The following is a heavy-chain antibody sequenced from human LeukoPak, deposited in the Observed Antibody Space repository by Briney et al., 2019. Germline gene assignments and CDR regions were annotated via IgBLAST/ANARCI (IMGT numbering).Heavy chain of an antibody. CDR2: ISVSGGNT. Sequence: PGGSLRLSCAASGFTFSSYEMTWVRQAPGKGLEWVSVISVSGGNTYYADSVKGRFTISRDNHKNTLYLEMNSLRAEDTAVYYCAKVAVHSSGWYGFDSWGQGTLVTVSS. J-gene: IGHJ5*01. CDR1: GFTFSSYE. CDR3: AKVAVHSSGWYGFDS. D-gene: IGHD6-19*01. V-gene: IGHV3-23*01.